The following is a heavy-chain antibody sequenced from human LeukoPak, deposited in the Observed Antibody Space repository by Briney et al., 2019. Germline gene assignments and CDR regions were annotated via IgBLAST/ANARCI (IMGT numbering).Heavy chain of an antibody. J-gene: IGHJ4*02. V-gene: IGHV3-30*02. CDR2: IRYDGSNK. CDR1: GFTFSSYG. CDR3: AKAEIVKAAGKYFDY. Sequence: PGGSLRLSCAASGFTFSSYGMHWVRQAPGKGLEWVAFIRYDGSNKYYADSVKGRFTISRDNSKNTLYLQMNSLRAEDTAVYYCAKAEIVKAAGKYFDYWGQGTLVTVSS. D-gene: IGHD6-13*01.